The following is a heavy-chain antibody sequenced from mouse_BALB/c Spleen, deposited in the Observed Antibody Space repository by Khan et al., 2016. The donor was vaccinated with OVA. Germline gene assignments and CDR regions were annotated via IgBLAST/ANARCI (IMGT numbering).Heavy chain of an antibody. D-gene: IGHD2-4*01. J-gene: IGHJ4*01. CDR2: IWGDGST. CDR3: AREIYYDYAYYYAMDY. Sequence: QVQLKESGPGLVAPSQSLSITCTVSGFSLTGYGVNWVRQPPGKGLEWLGMIWGDGSTDSNSAFKSRLSISKDNSKSQVFLNMNSLHTDDTARYYCAREIYYDYAYYYAMDYWGQGTSVTVSS. CDR1: GFSLTGYG. V-gene: IGHV2-6-7*01.